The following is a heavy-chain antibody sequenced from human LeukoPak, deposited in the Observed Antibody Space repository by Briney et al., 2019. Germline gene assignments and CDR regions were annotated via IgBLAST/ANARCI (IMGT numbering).Heavy chain of an antibody. CDR3: ARGRSYGFDFDS. D-gene: IGHD5-18*01. Sequence: SETLSLTCDVSGVSINTCCYYWTWIRQPPGKGLEWIGYKYYSGSTRYNSSLRSRLTISLDSSKDQFSLRLTSVTAADTAVYYCARGRSYGFDFDSWGPGTLVIVSS. CDR1: GVSINTCCYY. J-gene: IGHJ4*02. CDR2: KYYSGST. V-gene: IGHV4-61*01.